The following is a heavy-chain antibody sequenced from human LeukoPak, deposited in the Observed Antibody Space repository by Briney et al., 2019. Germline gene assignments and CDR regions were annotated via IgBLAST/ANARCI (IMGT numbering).Heavy chain of an antibody. CDR1: GGSISSYY. D-gene: IGHD6-19*01. CDR2: IYTSGST. CDR3: ARDQVAGTNWFDP. Sequence: SETLSLTCTVSGGSISSYYWSWLRQPAGKGLEWIGRIYTSGSTNYNPSLTSRVTMSVDTSKNQFSLKLSCVTAADTAVYECARDQVAGTNWFDPWGQGTLVTVSS. V-gene: IGHV4-4*07. J-gene: IGHJ5*02.